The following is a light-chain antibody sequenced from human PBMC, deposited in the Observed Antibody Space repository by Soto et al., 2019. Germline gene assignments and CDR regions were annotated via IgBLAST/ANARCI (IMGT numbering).Light chain of an antibody. J-gene: IGLJ1*01. V-gene: IGLV2-14*01. CDR3: SSYTSVTTFVV. CDR2: EVT. Sequence: QSVLTQPASVSGSPGQSITISCTGTSSDLGRYNFVSWYQQHPGKAPKLLVYEVTNRPSGVSNRVSGSKSGNTASLTIFGLQTEDEADYYCSSYTSVTTFVVFGTGTKLTVL. CDR1: SSDLGRYNF.